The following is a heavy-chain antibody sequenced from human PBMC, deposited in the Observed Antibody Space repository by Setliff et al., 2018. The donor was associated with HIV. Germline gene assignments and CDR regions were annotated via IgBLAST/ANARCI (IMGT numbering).Heavy chain of an antibody. CDR1: GGSISFGCYY. D-gene: IGHD6-13*01. CDR2: MHTSGST. Sequence: SETLSLTCTVSGGSISFGCYYWSWIRQPAGKGLEWIGRMHTSGSTSYSPSLKSRVTISIDTSKNQFSLELTSLIAADTAVYYCAREECTSWPRVHYWGQGALVPSPQ. V-gene: IGHV4-61*02. CDR3: AREECTSWPRVHY. J-gene: IGHJ4*02.